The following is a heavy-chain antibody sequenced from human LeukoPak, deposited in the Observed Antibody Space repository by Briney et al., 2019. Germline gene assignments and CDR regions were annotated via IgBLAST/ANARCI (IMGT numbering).Heavy chain of an antibody. CDR3: ASIAVADPNWFDP. V-gene: IGHV4-59*02. CDR2: ISYNERM. CDR1: GASVTSYY. D-gene: IGHD6-19*01. J-gene: IGHJ5*02. Sequence: SETLSLTCSVSGASVTSYYWNWVRQRPGKGLEWIGYISYNERMDYGPTLKSRVTMSLDTSKNQFSLKLTSVTAADTGVYYCASIAVADPNWFDPWGQGTLVTVSS.